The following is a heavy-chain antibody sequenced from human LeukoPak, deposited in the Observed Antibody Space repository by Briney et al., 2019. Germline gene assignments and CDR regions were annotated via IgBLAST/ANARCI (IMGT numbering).Heavy chain of an antibody. J-gene: IGHJ4*02. V-gene: IGHV4-59*12. CDR3: AREERYDRGTLGFDY. CDR1: GGSISSYY. CDR2: IHYSGSS. Sequence: SETLSLTCTVSGGSISSYYWSWIRQPPGKGLEWIGYIHYSGSSNYNPSLKSRVTISVDTSKNQFSLRLSSVTAADTAVYYCAREERYDRGTLGFDYWGQGTLVTVSS. D-gene: IGHD3-22*01.